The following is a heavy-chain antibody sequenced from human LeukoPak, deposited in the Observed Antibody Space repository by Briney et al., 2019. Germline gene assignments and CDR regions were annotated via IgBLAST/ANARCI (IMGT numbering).Heavy chain of an antibody. CDR2: IIPIFGTA. V-gene: IGHV1-69*06. Sequence: SVKVSCKASGGTFSSYAISWVRQAPGQGLEWMGGIIPIFGTANYAQKFQGRVTIAADKSTSTAYMELSSLRSEDTAVYYCARELVVVVAAPGPFDYWGQGTLVTVSS. CDR3: ARELVVVVAAPGPFDY. J-gene: IGHJ4*02. D-gene: IGHD2-15*01. CDR1: GGTFSSYA.